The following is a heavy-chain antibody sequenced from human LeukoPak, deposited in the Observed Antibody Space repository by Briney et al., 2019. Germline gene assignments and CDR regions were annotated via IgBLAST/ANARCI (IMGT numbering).Heavy chain of an antibody. CDR2: INHSGST. Sequence: SETLSLACAVYGGSFSGYYWSWIRQPPGKGLEWIGEINHSGSTNYNPSLKSRVTISVDTSKNQFSLKLSSVTAADTAVYYCARGGPYYYGPGSYSDRYYMDVWGKGTTVTVSS. CDR3: ARGGPYYYGPGSYSDRYYMDV. D-gene: IGHD3-10*01. V-gene: IGHV4-34*01. J-gene: IGHJ6*03. CDR1: GGSFSGYY.